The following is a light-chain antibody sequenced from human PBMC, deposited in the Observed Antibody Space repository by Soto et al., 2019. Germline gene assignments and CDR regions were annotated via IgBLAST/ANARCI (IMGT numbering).Light chain of an antibody. Sequence: DIQMTQSPSTLSASVGDRVTSTCRASQTISSWLAWYQQKSGKAPTLLIYDASTLERGVPSRFSGTGSGTEFTLSIDSLQPDDFATYYCQQYHTSSITFGQGTRLEIK. V-gene: IGKV1-5*01. CDR1: QTISSW. J-gene: IGKJ5*01. CDR2: DAS. CDR3: QQYHTSSIT.